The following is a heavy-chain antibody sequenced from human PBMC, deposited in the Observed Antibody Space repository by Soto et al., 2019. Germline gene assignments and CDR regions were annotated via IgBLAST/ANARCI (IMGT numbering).Heavy chain of an antibody. V-gene: IGHV4-59*08. J-gene: IGHJ6*02. D-gene: IGHD6-13*01. Sequence: SETLSLTCTASGDSIRGDYWSWIRQPPGKRLEWIAYISYSGTTNYNPSLKSRVTISVDTSKNQFSLKLSSVTAADTAVYYCARFIGIAAAGTYYYYGMDVWGQGTTVTVSS. CDR2: ISYSGTT. CDR3: ARFIGIAAAGTYYYYGMDV. CDR1: GDSIRGDY.